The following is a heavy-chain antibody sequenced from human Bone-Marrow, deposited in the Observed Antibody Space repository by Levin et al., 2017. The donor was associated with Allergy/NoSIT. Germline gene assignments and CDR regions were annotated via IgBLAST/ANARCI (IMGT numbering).Heavy chain of an antibody. D-gene: IGHD6-6*01. CDR2: ISGSSTYI. J-gene: IGHJ6*02. V-gene: IGHV3-21*01. CDR1: GFTFSSYS. CDR3: ARSEYSASHYGLDV. Sequence: PGGSLRLSCATSGFTFSSYSINWVRQAPGKGLEWVSSISGSSTYIYYAESLKGRFTISRDNAKNSVYLQIDSLRAADTAVYYCARSEYSASHYGLDVWGQGTTVTVSS.